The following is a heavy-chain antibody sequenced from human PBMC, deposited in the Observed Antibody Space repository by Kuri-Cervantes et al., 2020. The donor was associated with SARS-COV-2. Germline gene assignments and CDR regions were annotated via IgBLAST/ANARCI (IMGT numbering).Heavy chain of an antibody. CDR2: ISSSSSYI. D-gene: IGHD6-6*01. CDR1: GFTFSSYS. V-gene: IGHV3-21*01. Sequence: GGSLRLSCAASGFTFSSYSMNWVRQAPGKGLEWVSSISSSSSYIYYADSVKGRFTISRDNAKNSLYLQMNSLRAEDTALYYCTRLITLSIAARPGEVDPWGQGTLVTVSS. CDR3: TRLITLSIAARPGEVDP. J-gene: IGHJ5*02.